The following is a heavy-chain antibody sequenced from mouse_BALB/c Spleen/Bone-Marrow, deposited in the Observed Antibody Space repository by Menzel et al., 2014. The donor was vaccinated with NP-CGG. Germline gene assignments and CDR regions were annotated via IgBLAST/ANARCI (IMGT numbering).Heavy chain of an antibody. CDR3: ARHVGNPYAMDY. CDR2: ISNGGGST. J-gene: IGHJ4*01. V-gene: IGHV5-12-2*01. D-gene: IGHD3-1*01. Sequence: DVHLVESGGGLVQPGGSLKLSCAASGFTFXSYTMSWVRQTPEKRLEWVAYISNGGGSTYYPDTVKGRFTISRDNAKNTLYLQMSSLKSEDTAMYYCARHVGNPYAMDYWGQGTSVTVSS. CDR1: GFTFXSYT.